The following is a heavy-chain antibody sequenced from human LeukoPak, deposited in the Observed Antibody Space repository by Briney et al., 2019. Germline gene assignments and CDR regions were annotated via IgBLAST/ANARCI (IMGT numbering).Heavy chain of an antibody. Sequence: GGSLRLSCVGAGFPFSDFHMSWIRQAPGKGLEWVSYITSGGGFKYYADSVKGRFSISRDDSKNSVFLQMNSRRVEDTAVYYCARVRPGSSGSYYRTSWGQGTLVTVSS. CDR3: ARVRPGSSGSYYRTS. CDR2: ITSGGGFK. CDR1: GFPFSDFH. V-gene: IGHV3-11*04. D-gene: IGHD3-22*01. J-gene: IGHJ4*02.